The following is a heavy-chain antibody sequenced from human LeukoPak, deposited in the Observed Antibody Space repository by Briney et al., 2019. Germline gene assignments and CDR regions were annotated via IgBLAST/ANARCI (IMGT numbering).Heavy chain of an antibody. CDR2: IIPIFGTA. Sequence: ASVKVSCKASGGTFSSYAISCVRQAPGQGLEWMGGIIPIFGTANYAEKIQGRVTITTDESTGTAYMELSSLRSEDTAVYYCARTYYYDSSGYYDYWGQGTLVTVSS. CDR3: ARTYYYDSSGYYDY. CDR1: GGTFSSYA. D-gene: IGHD3-22*01. J-gene: IGHJ4*02. V-gene: IGHV1-69*05.